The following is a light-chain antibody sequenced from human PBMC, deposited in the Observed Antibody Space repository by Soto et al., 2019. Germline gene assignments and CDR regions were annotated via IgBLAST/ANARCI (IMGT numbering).Light chain of an antibody. CDR1: QTVRNNY. CDR3: QQFSSYPLT. J-gene: IGKJ4*01. Sequence: EFVLTQSTCTLSSSPGERATLSWRASQTVRNNYLAWYQQKPGQAPRLLIYDASSRATGIPDRFSGGGSGTDFTLTISRLEPEDFAVYYCQQFSSYPLTFGGGTKVDI. V-gene: IGKV3-20*01. CDR2: DAS.